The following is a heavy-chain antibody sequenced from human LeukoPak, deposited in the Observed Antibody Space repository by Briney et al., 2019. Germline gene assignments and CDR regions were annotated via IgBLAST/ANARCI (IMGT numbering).Heavy chain of an antibody. J-gene: IGHJ4*02. CDR2: IYPGDSDT. D-gene: IGHD3-16*01. V-gene: IGHV5-51*01. CDR1: GYRFTNNW. CDR3: TRHSLHFGGSDY. Sequence: GESLQISCKGSGYRFTNNWIGWVRQMPGKGLEWMGIIYPGDSDTRYSPSLQGRVTISVDNSITTAYLQWNSLKASDTAMYYCTRHSLHFGGSDYWGLGTLVTVSS.